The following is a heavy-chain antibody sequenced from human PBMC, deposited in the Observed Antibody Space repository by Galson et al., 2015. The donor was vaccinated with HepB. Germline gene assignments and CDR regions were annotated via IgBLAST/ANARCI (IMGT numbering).Heavy chain of an antibody. CDR1: GYTFTSYA. CDR2: INAGNGNT. CDR3: ARSERIAAADGIDI. Sequence: SVKVSCKASGYTFTSYAMHWVRQAPGQRLEWMGWINAGNGNTKYSQKFQGRVTITRDTSASTAYMELSSLRSEDTAVYYCARSERIAAADGIDIWGQGTMVTVSS. J-gene: IGHJ3*02. V-gene: IGHV1-3*01. D-gene: IGHD6-13*01.